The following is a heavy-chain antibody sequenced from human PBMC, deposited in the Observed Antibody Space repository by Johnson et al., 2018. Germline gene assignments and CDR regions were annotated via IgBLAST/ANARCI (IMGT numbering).Heavy chain of an antibody. CDR3: VTPRVPGEHQFDP. J-gene: IGHJ5*02. V-gene: IGHV3-21*01. Sequence: VQLVQSGGGLVKPGGSLRLSCAASGFTFSRYSMAWVRPTPGRGLEWLSFIGSSGSDIHSADSVKGRFTISRDNAKKSMYLQMKTLRVEDTAVYYCVTPRVPGEHQFDPWGQGTLGTVSS. CDR1: GFTFSRYS. D-gene: IGHD3-10*01. CDR2: IGSSGSDI.